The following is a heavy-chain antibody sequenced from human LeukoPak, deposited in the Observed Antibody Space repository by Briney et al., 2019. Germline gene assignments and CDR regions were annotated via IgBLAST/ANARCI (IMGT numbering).Heavy chain of an antibody. CDR3: ARIPISGTSLDY. D-gene: IGHD2-2*01. CDR2: INPNSGGT. CDR1: GYTFTGYY. J-gene: IGHJ4*02. V-gene: IGHV1-2*02. Sequence: ASVKDSCKASGYTFTGYYMHWVRQAPGQGLEWMGWINPNSGGTNYAQKFQGRVTMTRDTSISTAYMELSRLRSDDTAVYYCARIPISGTSLDYWGQGTLVTVSS.